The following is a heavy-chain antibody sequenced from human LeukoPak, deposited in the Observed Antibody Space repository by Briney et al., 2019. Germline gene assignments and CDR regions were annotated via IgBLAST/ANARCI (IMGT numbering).Heavy chain of an antibody. J-gene: IGHJ6*03. CDR1: GFSFSVYP. Sequence: PGGSLRLSCATSGFSFSVYPMSWVRQAPGKGLEWVMSISTTGSHIYYADSVKGRFNISRDNAENSVYLQMNSLRTEDTAMYYCARCALGAWSENYYMDVWGKGTTVTVSS. D-gene: IGHD3-3*01. CDR2: ISTTGSHI. CDR3: ARCALGAWSENYYMDV. V-gene: IGHV3-21*01.